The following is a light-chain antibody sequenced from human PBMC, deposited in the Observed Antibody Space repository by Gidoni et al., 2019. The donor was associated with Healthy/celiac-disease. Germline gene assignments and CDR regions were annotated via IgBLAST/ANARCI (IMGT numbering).Light chain of an antibody. V-gene: IGKV3-15*01. Sequence: EIVMTQSPATLSVSPGERAPLSCRASQSVSSNLAWYQQKPGQAPRLLIYGASTRATGIPARFSGSGSGTEFTLTISSLQSEDFAVYYCQQDNNWQDTFXQXTKVEIK. CDR1: QSVSSN. J-gene: IGKJ1*01. CDR2: GAS. CDR3: QQDNNWQDT.